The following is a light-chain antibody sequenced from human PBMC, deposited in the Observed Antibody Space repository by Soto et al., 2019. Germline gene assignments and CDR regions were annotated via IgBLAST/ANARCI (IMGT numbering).Light chain of an antibody. CDR3: HQYVSSWT. Sequence: ELVWTQSPGTLSLSPGERATLSGRASQSVSSTYVAWYQQKSGQAPRLLIYGASSRATGIPDRFSGSGSGTDFTLTISRLEPEDFAVYYCHQYVSSWTFGQGTKLDIK. CDR1: QSVSSTY. CDR2: GAS. V-gene: IGKV3-20*01. J-gene: IGKJ1*01.